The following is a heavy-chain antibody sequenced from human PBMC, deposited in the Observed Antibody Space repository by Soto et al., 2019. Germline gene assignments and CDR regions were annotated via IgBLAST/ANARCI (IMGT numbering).Heavy chain of an antibody. CDR1: GNTFSSYT. Sequence: QVQLEQSGAEVKKPGSSVKVSCKASGNTFSSYTLTWVRQAPGQGLEWMGRIIPMFGMTSYAQKFQGRVTITADKSTTTVYMELSSLRSEDTAVYYCAREEDRLLRHIDFWGQGTQVIVSS. D-gene: IGHD2-15*01. CDR3: AREEDRLLRHIDF. J-gene: IGHJ4*02. CDR2: IIPMFGMT. V-gene: IGHV1-69*08.